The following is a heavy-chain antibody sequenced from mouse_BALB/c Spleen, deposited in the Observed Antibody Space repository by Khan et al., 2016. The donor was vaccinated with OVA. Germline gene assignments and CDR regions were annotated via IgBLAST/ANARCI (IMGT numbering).Heavy chain of an antibody. D-gene: IGHD1-1*01. CDR3: ARPTRGAMDD. Sequence: VQLQESGAELAKPGASVKMSCKASGYTFTSYWMHWVKQRPGKGLEWIGYINPSSGYTEYDQKFMDKATLTAAKSSSTAYMQLSSMTSEDSAVYYCARPTRGAMDDWGQGTSVTVSS. CDR2: INPSSGYT. CDR1: GYTFTSYW. V-gene: IGHV1-7*01. J-gene: IGHJ4*01.